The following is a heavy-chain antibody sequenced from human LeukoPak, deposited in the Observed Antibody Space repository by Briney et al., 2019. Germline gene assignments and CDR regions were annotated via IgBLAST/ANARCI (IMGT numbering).Heavy chain of an antibody. CDR1: GFTFNRYG. Sequence: PGGSLRLSCAASGFTFNRYGMSWVRQAPGKGLEWVSGISASGANRYYADSVKGRFTISRDNSRDTLSVQINSLRAKDTAVYYCAKDDNWLQFESWGQGTLVTVSS. J-gene: IGHJ5*01. CDR2: ISASGANR. CDR3: AKDDNWLQFES. V-gene: IGHV3-23*01. D-gene: IGHD5-24*01.